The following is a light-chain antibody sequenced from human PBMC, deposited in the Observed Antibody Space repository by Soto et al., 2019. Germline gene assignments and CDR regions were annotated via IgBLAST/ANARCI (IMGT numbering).Light chain of an antibody. V-gene: IGLV2-14*03. Sequence: QSALTQPASVCGSPGQSITISCTGTISDVGSYNYVSWYQQYPGKAPKLMIYDVSTRPSGVSDRFSGSKSGNTASLTISGLRAEDEADYYCGSYTTSSNNVFGTGTKVTVL. CDR1: ISDVGSYNY. CDR2: DVS. J-gene: IGLJ1*01. CDR3: GSYTTSSNNV.